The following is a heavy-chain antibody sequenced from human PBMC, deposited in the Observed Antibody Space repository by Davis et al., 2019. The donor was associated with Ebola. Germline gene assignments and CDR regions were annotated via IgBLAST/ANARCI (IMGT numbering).Heavy chain of an antibody. CDR3: ARLFGVPVDAFDI. Sequence: MPGGSLRLSCAASGFTFSNAWMSWVRQAPGKGLEWIGYIYHSGSTYYNPSLKSRVTISVDTSKNQFSLKLSSVTAADTAVYYCARLFGVPVDAFDIWGQGTMVTVSS. V-gene: IGHV4-59*08. CDR1: GFTFSNAW. CDR2: IYHSGST. J-gene: IGHJ3*02. D-gene: IGHD3-3*01.